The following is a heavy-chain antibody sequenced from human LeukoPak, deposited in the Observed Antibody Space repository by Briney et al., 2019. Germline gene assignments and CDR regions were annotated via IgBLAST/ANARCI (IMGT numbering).Heavy chain of an antibody. CDR2: IYYSGST. J-gene: IGHJ4*02. Sequence: PSETLSLTCTVSGGSISSYYWSWIRQPPGKGLEWIGYIYYSGSTNYNPSLKSRVTISVDTSKNQFSLKLSSVTAADTAVYYCARVGGLWFGESSFDYWGQGTLVTVSS. D-gene: IGHD3-10*01. CDR1: GGSISSYY. CDR3: ARVGGLWFGESSFDY. V-gene: IGHV4-59*01.